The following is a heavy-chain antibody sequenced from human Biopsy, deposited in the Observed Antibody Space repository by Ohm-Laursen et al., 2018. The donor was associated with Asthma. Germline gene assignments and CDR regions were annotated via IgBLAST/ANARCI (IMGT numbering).Heavy chain of an antibody. CDR1: GITFSTYG. J-gene: IGHJ1*01. CDR3: ARTFHFWSPYHAEHYQL. CDR2: IWNDGRKK. D-gene: IGHD3-3*02. Sequence: SLRLSCAASGITFSTYGMHWVRQAPGKGLEGVSFIWNDGRKKTYADSVKGRFTISRDNAKNSLYLQMNSLRAEDTAVYYCARTFHFWSPYHAEHYQLWGQGTLVTVSS. V-gene: IGHV3-33*01.